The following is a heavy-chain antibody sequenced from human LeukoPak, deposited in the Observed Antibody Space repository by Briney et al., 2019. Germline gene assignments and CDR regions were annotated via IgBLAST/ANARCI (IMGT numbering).Heavy chain of an antibody. V-gene: IGHV4-38-2*02. CDR1: GYSISSAYY. J-gene: IGHJ3*02. D-gene: IGHD6-13*01. CDR2: IHYSGST. Sequence: PSETLSLTCTVSGYSISSAYYWGWIRQPPGQGLEWIGTIHYSGSTYYDSSLKSRVTISIDPSKNQFSLKLTSVTAADTAVFYCARYVASSWNVFDIWGQGTMVTVSS. CDR3: ARYVASSWNVFDI.